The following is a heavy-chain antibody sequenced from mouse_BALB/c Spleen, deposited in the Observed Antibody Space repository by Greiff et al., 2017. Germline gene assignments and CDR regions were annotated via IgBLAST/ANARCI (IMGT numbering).Heavy chain of an antibody. CDR3: ASMITTTYYYAMDY. D-gene: IGHD2-4*01. CDR1: GFNIKDTY. CDR2: IDPANGNT. V-gene: IGHV14-3*02. J-gene: IGHJ4*01. Sequence: VQLQQSGAELVKPGASVKLSCTASGFNIKDTYMHWVKQRPEQGLEWIGRIDPANGNTKYDPKFQGKATITADTSSNTAYLQLSSLTSEDTAVYYCASMITTTYYYAMDYWGQGTSVTVSS.